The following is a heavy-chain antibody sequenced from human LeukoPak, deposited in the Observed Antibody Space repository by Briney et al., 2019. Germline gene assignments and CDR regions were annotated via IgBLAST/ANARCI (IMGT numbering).Heavy chain of an antibody. J-gene: IGHJ6*02. D-gene: IGHD6-13*01. V-gene: IGHV1-18*01. CDR2: ISAYNGNT. CDR1: GYTFTSTG. CDR3: AKDSSSLGYYYYGMDV. Sequence: ASVKVSCKASGYTFTSTGISWVRQAPGQGLEWMGWISAYNGNTDYAQKPQGRVTMTPDTSTSTAYMELRSLRSDDTAVYYYAKDSSSLGYYYYGMDVWGQGTTVTVSS.